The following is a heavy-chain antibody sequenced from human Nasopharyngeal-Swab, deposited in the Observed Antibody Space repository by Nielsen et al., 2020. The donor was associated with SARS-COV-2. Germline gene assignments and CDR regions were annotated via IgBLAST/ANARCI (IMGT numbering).Heavy chain of an antibody. CDR1: GFTFSGSA. CDR3: TRGPPYTDTYWDAFDI. V-gene: IGHV3-73*01. J-gene: IGHJ3*02. Sequence: GGFLRLSCAASGFTFSGSAMHWVRQASGKGLEWVGRIRSKANSYATAYAASVKGRFTISRDDSKNTAYLQMNSLKTEDTAVYYCTRGPPYTDTYWDAFDIWGQGTMVSVSS. CDR2: IRSKANSYAT. D-gene: IGHD2-8*02.